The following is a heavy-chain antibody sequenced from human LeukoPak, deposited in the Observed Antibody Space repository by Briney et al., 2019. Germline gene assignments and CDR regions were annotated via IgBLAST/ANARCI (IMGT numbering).Heavy chain of an antibody. CDR3: TRDGPVLTGYLHDY. D-gene: IGHD3-9*01. J-gene: IGHJ4*02. CDR1: GLTLSSYG. Sequence: GGSLRLSCAASGLTLSSYGMHWVRQAPGKGLEWVAVIWYDGSNKYYADSVKGRFTISRDNSKNTLYLQMNSLRAEDTAVYYCTRDGPVLTGYLHDYWGQGTLVTVSS. V-gene: IGHV3-30*19. CDR2: IWYDGSNK.